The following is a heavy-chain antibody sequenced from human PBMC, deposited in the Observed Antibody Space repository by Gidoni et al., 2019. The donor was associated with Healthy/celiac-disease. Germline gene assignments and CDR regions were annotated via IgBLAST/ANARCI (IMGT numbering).Heavy chain of an antibody. CDR3: TRAPNIVVVPAAHAFDI. V-gene: IGHV3-49*04. CDR2: IRSKAYGGTT. J-gene: IGHJ3*02. D-gene: IGHD2-2*01. CDR1: GFTFGDSA. Sequence: EVQLVESGGGLVQPGRPLRLSCTASGFTFGDSAISWVRQAPGKGLEWVGFIRSKAYGGTTEYAASVKGRFTISRDDSKSIAYLQMNSLKTEDTAVYYCTRAPNIVVVPAAHAFDIWGQGTMVTVSS.